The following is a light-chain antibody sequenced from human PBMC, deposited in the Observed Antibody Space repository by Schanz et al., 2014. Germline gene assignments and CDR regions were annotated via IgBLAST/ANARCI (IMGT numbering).Light chain of an antibody. CDR3: SSYATTNTLV. V-gene: IGLV2-8*01. J-gene: IGLJ2*01. Sequence: QSVLTQPPSASGSPGQSVTISCTGTSSDVGGYKYVSWYQQHPGKAPKLMIYEVSNRPSGVPDRFSGSKSGNTASLTISGLQAEDEADYYCSSYATTNTLVFGGGTKLTVL. CDR1: SSDVGGYKY. CDR2: EVS.